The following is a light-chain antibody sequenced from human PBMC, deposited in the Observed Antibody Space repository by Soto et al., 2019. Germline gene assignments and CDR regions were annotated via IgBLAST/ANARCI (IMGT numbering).Light chain of an antibody. CDR3: SSYTSSSPYV. CDR2: DDY. Sequence: SSELTQPPSVSVAPGQTARITCGGNKIGSESVHWYQQKPGQAPVLVVYDDYDRPSGVSNRFSGSKSGNTASLTISGLQAEDEADYYCSSYTSSSPYVFGTGTKLTVL. CDR1: KIGSES. J-gene: IGLJ1*01. V-gene: IGLV3-21*02.